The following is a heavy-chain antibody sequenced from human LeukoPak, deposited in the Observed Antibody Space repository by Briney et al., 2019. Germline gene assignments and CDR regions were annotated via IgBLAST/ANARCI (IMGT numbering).Heavy chain of an antibody. CDR1: GGSFSGYY. Sequence: SETLSLTCAVYGGSFSGYYWSWIRQPPGKGLEWIGEINHSGSTNYNPSLKSRVTISVDTSKNQFSLKLSSVTAADTAVYYCASGIPDIVATTYFDYWGQGTLVTVSS. CDR3: ASGIPDIVATTYFDY. CDR2: INHSGST. J-gene: IGHJ4*02. D-gene: IGHD5-12*01. V-gene: IGHV4-34*01.